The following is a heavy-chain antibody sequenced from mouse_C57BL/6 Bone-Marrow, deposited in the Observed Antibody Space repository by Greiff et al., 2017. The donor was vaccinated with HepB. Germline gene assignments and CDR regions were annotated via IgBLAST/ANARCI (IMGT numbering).Heavy chain of an antibody. J-gene: IGHJ4*01. CDR1: GYTFTSYW. CDR2: IDPNSGGT. D-gene: IGHD2-2*01. CDR3: ARSTMVTTPYCYAMDY. V-gene: IGHV1-72*01. Sequence: QVQLQQSGAELVKPGASVKLSCKASGYTFTSYWMHWVKQRPGRGLEWIGRIDPNSGGTKYNEKFKSKATLTVDKPSSTAYMQLSSLTSEDSAVYYCARSTMVTTPYCYAMDYWGQGTSVTVSS.